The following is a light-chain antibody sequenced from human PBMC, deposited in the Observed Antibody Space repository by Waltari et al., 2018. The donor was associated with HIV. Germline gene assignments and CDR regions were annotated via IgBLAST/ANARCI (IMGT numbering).Light chain of an antibody. CDR1: NSNIGSKE. CDR3: AAWDDTLSSYV. V-gene: IGLV1-47*01. CDR2: RTN. Sequence: QSVLTQPPSASGTPGQRVTISCSGSNSNIGSKEVYWFQHLPGTAPNLLIYRTNQGRSGVPDRFSGSKAGTAASLAVSGLRSDDEADYYGAAWDDTLSSYVFGTGTTVTV. J-gene: IGLJ1*01.